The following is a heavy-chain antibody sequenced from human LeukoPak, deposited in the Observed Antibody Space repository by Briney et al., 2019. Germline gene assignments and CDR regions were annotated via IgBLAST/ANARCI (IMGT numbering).Heavy chain of an antibody. CDR2: IYYSGST. CDR3: ARDYIAAAGSFDP. D-gene: IGHD6-13*01. CDR1: GGSISSYY. V-gene: IGHV4-59*01. Sequence: SETLPLTCTVSGGSISSYYWSWIRQPPGKGLEWIGYIYYSGSTNYNPSLKSRVTISVDTSKNQFSLKLSSVTAADTAVYYCARDYIAAAGSFDPWGQGTLVTVSS. J-gene: IGHJ5*02.